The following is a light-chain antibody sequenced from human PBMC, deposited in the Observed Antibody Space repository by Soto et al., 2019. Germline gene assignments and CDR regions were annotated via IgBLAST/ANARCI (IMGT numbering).Light chain of an antibody. V-gene: IGKV3-11*01. Sequence: EIVLTQSPATLSLSPGERATLSCRASQNVGGYLAWYQQKPGQAPRLLISDASNRAAGIPARFSGIGSGTDFTLTISSLEPGDFAVYYCQQRNSWPLTFGGGTKVEIK. CDR1: QNVGGY. CDR2: DAS. J-gene: IGKJ4*01. CDR3: QQRNSWPLT.